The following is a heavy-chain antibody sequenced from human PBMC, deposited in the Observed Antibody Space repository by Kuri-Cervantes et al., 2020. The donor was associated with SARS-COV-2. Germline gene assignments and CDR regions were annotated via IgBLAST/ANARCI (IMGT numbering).Heavy chain of an antibody. CDR1: GFTVSSNY. CDR3: ARGYEARYSSSWYLDY. D-gene: IGHD6-13*01. J-gene: IGHJ4*02. CDR2: IYGGGST. Sequence: ETLSLTCAASGFTVSSNYMSWVRQAPGKGLEWVSIIYGGGSTYYADSVKGRFTIPRDNSKNTLYLQMNSLRAEDTAVYYCARGYEARYSSSWYLDYWGQGTLVTVSS. V-gene: IGHV3-53*01.